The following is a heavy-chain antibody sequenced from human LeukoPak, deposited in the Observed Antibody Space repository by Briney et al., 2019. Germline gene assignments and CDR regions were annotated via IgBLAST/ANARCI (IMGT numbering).Heavy chain of an antibody. D-gene: IGHD6-13*01. V-gene: IGHV3-53*01. Sequence: GGSLRLSCAASGFTVSSNYMSWVRQAPGKGLEWVSVIYSGGSTYYADSVKGRFTISRDNSKNTLYLQMNSLRAEDTAVYYCARDQRSSWSFDYWGQGTLVTVSS. CDR2: IYSGGST. J-gene: IGHJ4*02. CDR1: GFTVSSNY. CDR3: ARDQRSSWSFDY.